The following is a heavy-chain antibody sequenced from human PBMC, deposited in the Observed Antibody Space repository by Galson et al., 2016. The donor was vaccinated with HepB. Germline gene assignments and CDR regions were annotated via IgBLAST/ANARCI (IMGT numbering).Heavy chain of an antibody. J-gene: IGHJ4*02. D-gene: IGHD6-6*01. V-gene: IGHV1-18*01. CDR1: GYNFISLG. CDR2: INAADGNT. CDR3: ARDGGIPARRVLH. Sequence: SVKVSCKASGYNFISLGINWVRQAPGQGLEWMGWINAADGNTHYTQGLRGRFTLTRDTSTTTVYMELRSLTFDDTAVYFCARDGGIPARRVLHWGQGTLVTVSS.